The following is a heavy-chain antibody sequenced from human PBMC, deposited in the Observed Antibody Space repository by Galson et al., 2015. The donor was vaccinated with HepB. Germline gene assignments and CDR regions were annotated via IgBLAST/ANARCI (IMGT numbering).Heavy chain of an antibody. V-gene: IGHV1-18*01. Sequence: SVKVSCKASGYTFSSFSITWVRQAPGQGLEWMGWISPYKGNTDYAQKFQGRVTMTTDTSTSTTYMELRSLRSDDTAVYFCARGALVVVVGATQNNWFDPWGQGTLVTVSS. CDR3: ARGALVVVVGATQNNWFDP. CDR2: ISPYKGNT. CDR1: GYTFSSFS. D-gene: IGHD2-15*01. J-gene: IGHJ5*02.